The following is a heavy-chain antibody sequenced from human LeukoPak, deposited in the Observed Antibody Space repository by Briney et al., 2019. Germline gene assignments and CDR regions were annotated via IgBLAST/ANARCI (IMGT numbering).Heavy chain of an antibody. CDR3: ARGPTITGLQ. Sequence: GGSLRLSCAASGFTFSSYSMNWVRQAPGKGLEWVSYISSSSTIYYADSVKGRFTISRDNAKNSLYLQMNSLRAEDTAVYYCARGPTITGLQWGQGTLVTVSS. CDR1: GFTFSSYS. D-gene: IGHD3-16*01. J-gene: IGHJ4*02. V-gene: IGHV3-48*01. CDR2: ISSSSTI.